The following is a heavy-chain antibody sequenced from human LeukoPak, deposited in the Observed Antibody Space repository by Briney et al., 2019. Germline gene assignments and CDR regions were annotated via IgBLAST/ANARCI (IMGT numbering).Heavy chain of an antibody. Sequence: SVKVSCKASGYTFTSYGISWVRQAPGQGLEWMGGIIPIFGTANYAQKCQGRVTITADESTSTAYMELSSLRSEDTAVYYCASTPIVGATREYYYGMDVWGQGTTVTVSS. V-gene: IGHV1-69*13. CDR3: ASTPIVGATREYYYGMDV. J-gene: IGHJ6*02. CDR2: IIPIFGTA. D-gene: IGHD1-26*01. CDR1: GYTFTSYG.